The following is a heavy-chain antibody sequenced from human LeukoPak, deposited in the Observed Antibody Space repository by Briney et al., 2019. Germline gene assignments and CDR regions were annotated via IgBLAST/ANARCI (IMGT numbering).Heavy chain of an antibody. CDR3: ARHPRNKYGYKAHFDY. CDR1: GGSISSSSYY. J-gene: IGHJ4*02. Sequence: SETLSLTCTVSGGSISSSSYYWGWIRQPPGKGLEWIGEINHSGSTNYNPSLKSRVTISVDTSKNQFSLKLSSVTAADTAVYYCARHPRNKYGYKAHFDYWGQGTLVTVSS. D-gene: IGHD5-18*01. V-gene: IGHV4-39*01. CDR2: INHSGST.